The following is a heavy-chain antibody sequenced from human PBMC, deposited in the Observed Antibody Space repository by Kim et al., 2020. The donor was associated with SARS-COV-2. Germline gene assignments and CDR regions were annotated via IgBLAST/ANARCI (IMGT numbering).Heavy chain of an antibody. CDR2: ISSSSSYI. D-gene: IGHD2-15*01. CDR3: AREWDIVGRGAFDI. CDR1: GFTFSSYS. V-gene: IGHV3-21*01. J-gene: IGHJ3*02. Sequence: GGSLRLSCAASGFTFSSYSMNWVRQAPGKGLEWVSSISSSSSYIYYADSVKGRFTISRDNAKNSLYLQMNSLRAEDTAVYYCAREWDIVGRGAFDIWGQGTMVTVSS.